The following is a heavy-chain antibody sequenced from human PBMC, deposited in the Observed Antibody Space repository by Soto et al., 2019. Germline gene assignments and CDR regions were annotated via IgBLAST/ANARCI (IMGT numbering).Heavy chain of an antibody. CDR1: GYTFTSYD. CDR3: ARARGYTRGNWFDP. J-gene: IGHJ5*02. CDR2: MNPNSGNT. D-gene: IGHD6-13*01. Sequence: ASVKVSCKASGYTFTSYDSSWVRQATGQGLEWMGWMNPNSGNTGYAQKFQGRVTMTRNTSISTAYMELSSLRSEDTAVYYCARARGYTRGNWFDPWGQGTLVTVSS. V-gene: IGHV1-8*01.